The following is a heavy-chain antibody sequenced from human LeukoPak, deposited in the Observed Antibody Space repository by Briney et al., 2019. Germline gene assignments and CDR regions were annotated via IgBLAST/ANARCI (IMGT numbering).Heavy chain of an antibody. CDR2: ISSSSSYI. Sequence: GGSLRLSCAVSGFTFSGYDMNWVRQAPGRGLEWVSSISSSSSYIFYADSVKGRFTISRDNAKNSLFLQMNSLRAEDTAMYYCASNYGGWGQGTLVTVSS. V-gene: IGHV3-21*01. CDR1: GFTFSGYD. CDR3: ASNYGG. D-gene: IGHD4-11*01. J-gene: IGHJ4*02.